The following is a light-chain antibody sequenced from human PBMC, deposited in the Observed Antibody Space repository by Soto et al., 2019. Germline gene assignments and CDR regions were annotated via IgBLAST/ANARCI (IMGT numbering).Light chain of an antibody. Sequence: QSALTQPPSASGSPGQSVTISCTGTSSDVGGYKYVSWYQQHPGKAPKLMIFEVNKRPSGVPDRFSGSKSGNTASLTVSGLQAEDEADYYCSSYVGINNLRVFGTGTKLTVL. CDR1: SSDVGGYKY. CDR2: EVN. J-gene: IGLJ1*01. V-gene: IGLV2-8*01. CDR3: SSYVGINNLRV.